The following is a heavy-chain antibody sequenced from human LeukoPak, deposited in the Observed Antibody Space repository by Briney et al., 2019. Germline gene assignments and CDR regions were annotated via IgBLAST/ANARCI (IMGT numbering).Heavy chain of an antibody. Sequence: GASVKVSCTVSGYTLTELSMHWVRQAPGKGLEWMGGFDPEDGETIYAQKFQGRVTMTEDTSTDTAYMELSSLRSEDTAVYYCATSFPRGTMIVVTFPFDYWGQGTLVTVSS. CDR2: FDPEDGET. CDR1: GYTLTELS. D-gene: IGHD3-22*01. J-gene: IGHJ4*02. V-gene: IGHV1-24*01. CDR3: ATSFPRGTMIVVTFPFDY.